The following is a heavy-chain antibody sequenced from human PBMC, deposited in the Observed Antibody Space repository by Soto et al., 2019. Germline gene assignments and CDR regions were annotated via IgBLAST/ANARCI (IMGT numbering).Heavy chain of an antibody. CDR2: ISGSGGST. CDR1: GFTFSSYA. CDR3: AKDGPNPRPVLRYFDWRGAFDI. D-gene: IGHD3-9*01. Sequence: PGGSLRLSCSASGFTFSSYAMHWVRQAPGKGLEYVSAISGSGGSTYYADSVKGRFTISRDNSKNTLYLQMNSLRAEDTAVYYCAKDGPNPRPVLRYFDWRGAFDIWGQGTMVTVSS. V-gene: IGHV3-64*04. J-gene: IGHJ3*02.